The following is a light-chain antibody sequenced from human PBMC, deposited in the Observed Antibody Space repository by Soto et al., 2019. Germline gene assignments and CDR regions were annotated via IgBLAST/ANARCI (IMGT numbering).Light chain of an antibody. CDR3: QQSETYPLT. Sequence: DIQMTQSTSTLCAPVGDRVTITCRASQTISTWLAWYQHKPGKAPNLLIYDASTLMSGVPSRFSGSGSGTEFTLTISSLQPGDFATYYCQQSETYPLTFGQGTRLEIK. CDR1: QTISTW. J-gene: IGKJ5*01. CDR2: DAS. V-gene: IGKV1-5*01.